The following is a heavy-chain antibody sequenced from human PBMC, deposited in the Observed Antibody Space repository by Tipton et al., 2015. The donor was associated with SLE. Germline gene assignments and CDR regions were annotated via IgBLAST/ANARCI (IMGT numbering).Heavy chain of an antibody. CDR1: GGSVTNYY. Sequence: TLSLTCSVSGGSVTNYYWSWIRQHPGRGLEWIGYIYYSGSTNYNPSLRSRVTMSLDISKNQFSLKLSSVTAADTAVYYCAGYYNYMDVWGKGTTVTVSS. J-gene: IGHJ6*03. CDR3: AGYYNYMDV. CDR2: IYYSGST. V-gene: IGHV4-59*02. D-gene: IGHD3-10*01.